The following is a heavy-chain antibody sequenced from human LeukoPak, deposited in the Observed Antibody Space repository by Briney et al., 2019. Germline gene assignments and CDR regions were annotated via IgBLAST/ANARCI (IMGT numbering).Heavy chain of an antibody. CDR1: GGSISSYY. J-gene: IGHJ6*02. D-gene: IGHD5-18*01. V-gene: IGHV4-59*01. Sequence: PSETLSLTCTVSGGSISSYYWSWIRQPPGKGLEWIGYIYYSGSTNYNPSLKSRVTISVDTSKNQFSLKLSSVTAADTAVYYCARDNTAKLGYYGMDVWGQGTTVTVSS. CDR3: ARDNTAKLGYYGMDV. CDR2: IYYSGST.